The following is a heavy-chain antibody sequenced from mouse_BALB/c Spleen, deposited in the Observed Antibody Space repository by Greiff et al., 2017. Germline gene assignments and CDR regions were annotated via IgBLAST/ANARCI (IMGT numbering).Heavy chain of an antibody. CDR1: GFTFSSFG. V-gene: IGHV5-17*02. CDR2: ISSGSSTI. Sequence: EVKVEESGGGLVQPGGSRKLSCAASGFTFSSFGMHWVRQAPEKGLEWVAYISSGSSTIYYADTVKGRFTISRDNPKNTLFLQMTSLRSEDTAMYYCARRYGNYAMDYWGQGTSVTVSS. CDR3: ARRYGNYAMDY. D-gene: IGHD2-1*01. J-gene: IGHJ4*01.